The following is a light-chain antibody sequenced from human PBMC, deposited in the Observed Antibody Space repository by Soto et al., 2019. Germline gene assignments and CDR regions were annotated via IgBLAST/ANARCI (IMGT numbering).Light chain of an antibody. CDR1: QSVSSH. Sequence: EIVLTQSPCTLSLSPGERATLSCRASQSVSSHLAWYEQKPGQGPRLLIYGASSRATGISYRFSGSGSGTDFTLTISRLEPEDFAVYYCQQYGNSPITFGQGTRLEF. J-gene: IGKJ5*01. CDR3: QQYGNSPIT. V-gene: IGKV3-20*01. CDR2: GAS.